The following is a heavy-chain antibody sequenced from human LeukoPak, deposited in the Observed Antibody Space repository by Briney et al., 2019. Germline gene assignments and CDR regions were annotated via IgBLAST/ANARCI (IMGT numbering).Heavy chain of an antibody. CDR1: GGSISSSNW. J-gene: IGHJ4*02. CDR2: IYHSGST. V-gene: IGHV4-4*02. D-gene: IGHD2-15*01. Sequence: SGTLSLTCAVSGGSISSSNWWSWVRQPPGKGLEWIGEIYHSGSTNYNPSLKSRVTISVDTSKNQFSLKLSSVTAADTAVYYCARHPVGWFLDYWGQGTLVTVSS. CDR3: ARHPVGWFLDY.